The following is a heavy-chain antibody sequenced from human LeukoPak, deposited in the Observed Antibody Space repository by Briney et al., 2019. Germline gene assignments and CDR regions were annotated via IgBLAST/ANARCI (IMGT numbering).Heavy chain of an antibody. CDR1: GFTFTSYW. CDR3: ARGPSSNNFLHLDY. Sequence: GGSLRLSCAAYGFTFTSYWMAWVRKAPGKGLEWLTNLNEDGSVKHYVVSVRGRFTISRDNAKSSLYLQMNRLRAEDTAVYYCARGPSSNNFLHLDYWGQGTLVTVSS. D-gene: IGHD2-2*01. J-gene: IGHJ4*02. V-gene: IGHV3-7*01. CDR2: LNEDGSVK.